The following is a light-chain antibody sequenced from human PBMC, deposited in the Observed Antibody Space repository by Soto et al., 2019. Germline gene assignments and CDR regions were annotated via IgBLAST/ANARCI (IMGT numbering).Light chain of an antibody. CDR1: QSLVHSDGNTY. CDR3: IQGTQWPWT. CDR2: KVS. V-gene: IGKV2-30*02. Sequence: DVVMTQSPPSLPVTLGQPASLSCRSSQSLVHSDGNTYLNWFQQRPGHSPRRLIYKVSNRDSGVPDRCSGSGSGTDFALRISRVEAEDVGVYYCIQGTQWPWTFGQGTKVEIE. J-gene: IGKJ1*01.